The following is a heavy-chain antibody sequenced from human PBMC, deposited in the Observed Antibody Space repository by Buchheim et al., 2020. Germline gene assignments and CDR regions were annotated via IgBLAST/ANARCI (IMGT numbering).Heavy chain of an antibody. Sequence: VELVQSGTEVKKPGTSVKLSCKGSGYIFTSFTMHWVRQAPGQGLEWMGWINPGSEKTKYSQKFHDRRTITRDIAADTAYMELRGLRAEDTAVYFCARGWFGDYWSQGTL. V-gene: IGHV1-3*01. CDR3: ARGWFGDY. D-gene: IGHD3-10*01. CDR2: INPGSEKT. J-gene: IGHJ4*02. CDR1: GYIFTSFT.